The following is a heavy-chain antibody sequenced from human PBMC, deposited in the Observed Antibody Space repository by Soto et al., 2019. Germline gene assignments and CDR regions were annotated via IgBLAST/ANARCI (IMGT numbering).Heavy chain of an antibody. CDR1: GFTFGNHW. CDR3: ARGHYGMDV. Sequence: EEQLVESGGDLVQPGESLRLSCVGSGFTFGNHWLTCIRQAPGKGLEWVANINQGGGDKYYMESVKGRFTISRDNSKNSVFLQMNSLRAEDTAVYYCARGHYGMDVWGQGTTVIVSS. J-gene: IGHJ6*02. CDR2: INQGGGDK. V-gene: IGHV3-7*01.